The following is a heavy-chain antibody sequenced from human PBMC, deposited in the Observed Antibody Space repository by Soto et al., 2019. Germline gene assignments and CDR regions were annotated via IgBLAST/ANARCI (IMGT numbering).Heavy chain of an antibody. D-gene: IGHD2-2*01. CDR1: GFTFSSYS. CDR2: INSDGSST. J-gene: IGHJ6*03. Sequence: GGSLRLSCAASGFTFSSYSMNWVRQAPGKGLVWVSRINSDGSSTSYADSVKGRFTISRDNAKNTLYLQMNSLRAEDTAVYYCARGVPAATTYYYYYYYMDVWGKGTTVTVSS. CDR3: ARGVPAATTYYYYYYYMDV. V-gene: IGHV3-74*01.